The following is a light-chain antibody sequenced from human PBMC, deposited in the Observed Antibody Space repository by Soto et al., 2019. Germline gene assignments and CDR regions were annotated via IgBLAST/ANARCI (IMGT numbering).Light chain of an antibody. CDR2: EGS. V-gene: IGLV2-23*01. CDR3: CSYAGSSTLYV. J-gene: IGLJ1*01. Sequence: QSVLTQPASVSGSPGQSITISCTGTSSDVGSYNLVSWYQQHPGKAPKLMIYEGSERPSGVSDRFSGSKSGNTASLTISGHQAEDEADYYCCSYAGSSTLYVFGTGTKVTVL. CDR1: SSDVGSYNL.